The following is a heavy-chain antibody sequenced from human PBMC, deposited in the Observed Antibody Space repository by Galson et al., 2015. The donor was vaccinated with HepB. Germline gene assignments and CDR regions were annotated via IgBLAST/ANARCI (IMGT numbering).Heavy chain of an antibody. CDR3: ARDRRGSGSYYKEDY. D-gene: IGHD3-10*01. V-gene: IGHV3-21*01. CDR1: GFTFSSYS. Sequence: SLRLSCAASGFTFSSYSMNWVRQAPGKGLEWVSSISSSSSYIYYADSVKGRFTISRDNAKNSLYLQMNSLRAEDTAVYYCARDRRGSGSYYKEDYWGQGTLVTVSS. J-gene: IGHJ4*02. CDR2: ISSSSSYI.